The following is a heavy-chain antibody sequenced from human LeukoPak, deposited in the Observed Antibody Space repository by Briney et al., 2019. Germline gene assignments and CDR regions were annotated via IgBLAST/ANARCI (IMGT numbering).Heavy chain of an antibody. CDR1: GGTFSSYT. CDR2: IIPILGIA. V-gene: IGHV1-69*02. J-gene: IGHJ5*02. Sequence: SVKVSCKASGGTFSSYTISWVRQAPGQGLEWMGRIIPILGIANYAQKFQGRVTITADKSTSTAYMELSSLRSEDTAVYYCVRVGYDSSGYSNRNNWFDPWGQGTLVTVSS. CDR3: VRVGYDSSGYSNRNNWFDP. D-gene: IGHD3-22*01.